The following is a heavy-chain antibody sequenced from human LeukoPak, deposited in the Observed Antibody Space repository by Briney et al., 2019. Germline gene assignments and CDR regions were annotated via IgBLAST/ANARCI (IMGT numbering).Heavy chain of an antibody. CDR1: GFTFSSYA. V-gene: IGHV3-23*01. CDR3: AKGSAAGYYFDY. Sequence: GGSLRLSCAASGFTFSSYAMGWVRQAPGKGLEWVSLISGRGDITFYADSVKGRFTISRDNSKDTLYLQMNSLRAEDTAVFYCAKGSAAGYYFDYWGQGTLVTLSS. CDR2: ISGRGDIT. D-gene: IGHD6-13*01. J-gene: IGHJ4*02.